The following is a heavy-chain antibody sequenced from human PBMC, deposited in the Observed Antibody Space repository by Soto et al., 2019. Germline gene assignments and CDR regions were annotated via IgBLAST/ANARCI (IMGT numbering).Heavy chain of an antibody. CDR3: ARDRAHDYGDPFFDY. D-gene: IGHD4-17*01. CDR1: GYTFTSYA. Sequence: ASVKVSCKASGYTFTSYAMHWVRQAPGQRLEWMGWINAGNGNTKYSQKFQGRVTITRDTSASTAYMELSSLRSEDTALYYCARDRAHDYGDPFFDYWGQGTLVTVSS. CDR2: INAGNGNT. J-gene: IGHJ4*02. V-gene: IGHV1-3*01.